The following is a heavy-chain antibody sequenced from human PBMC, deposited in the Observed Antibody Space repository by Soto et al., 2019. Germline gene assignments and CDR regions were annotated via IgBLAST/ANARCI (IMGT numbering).Heavy chain of an antibody. D-gene: IGHD4-17*01. Sequence: SETLSLTCTVSGGSISGSSYYWGWIRQPPGKGLECIGSVHYSGSTDYNPSLKSRVTISVDTSKNQFSLKLTSVTAADTAVYFCASFSGATYGVHGGGINYWGQGTLVTVSS. CDR2: VHYSGST. CDR1: GGSISGSSYY. V-gene: IGHV4-39*01. CDR3: ASFSGATYGVHGGGINY. J-gene: IGHJ4*02.